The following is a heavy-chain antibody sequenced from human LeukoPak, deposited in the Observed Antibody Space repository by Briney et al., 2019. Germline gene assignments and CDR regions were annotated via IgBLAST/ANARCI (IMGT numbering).Heavy chain of an antibody. V-gene: IGHV4-34*01. J-gene: IGHJ6*03. D-gene: IGHD3-22*01. CDR3: ARDAGYGPDSSGYYYARYYMDV. CDR1: GGSFSGYY. Sequence: SETLSLTCAVYGGSFSGYYWSWIRQPPGKGLEWIGEINHSGSTNYNPSLKSRVTISVDTSKNQFSLKLSSVTAADTAVYYCARDAGYGPDSSGYYYARYYMDVWGKGTTVTVSS. CDR2: INHSGST.